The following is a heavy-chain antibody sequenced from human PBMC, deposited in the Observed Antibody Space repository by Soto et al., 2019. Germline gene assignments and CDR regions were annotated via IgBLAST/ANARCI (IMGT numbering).Heavy chain of an antibody. CDR1: GGSFSGYY. V-gene: IGHV4-34*01. CDR2: INHSGST. J-gene: IGHJ4*02. D-gene: IGHD3-10*01. CDR3: AREYYYGPGSYSNFDY. Sequence: PSETLSLTCAVYGGSFSGYYWSWIRQPPGKGLEWIGEINHSGSTNYNPSLKSRVTISVDTSKNQFSLKLSSVTAADTAVYYCAREYYYGPGSYSNFDYWGQGTLVTVS.